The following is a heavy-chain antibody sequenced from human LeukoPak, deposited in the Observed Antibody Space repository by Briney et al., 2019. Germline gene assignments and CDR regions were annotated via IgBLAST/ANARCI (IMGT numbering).Heavy chain of an antibody. CDR2: IYYSGIT. J-gene: IGHJ4*02. CDR3: ARPFGKRYTWDY. CDR1: GGSISRSSYY. Sequence: SETLSLTCTVSGGSISRSSYYGGWIRQPPGKGLEWIGTIYYSGITYYNPSLKSRVTISVDTSKSRFSLKLSSVTAADTAVYYCARPFGKRYTWDYWGQGALVTVSS. D-gene: IGHD2-2*02. V-gene: IGHV4-39*01.